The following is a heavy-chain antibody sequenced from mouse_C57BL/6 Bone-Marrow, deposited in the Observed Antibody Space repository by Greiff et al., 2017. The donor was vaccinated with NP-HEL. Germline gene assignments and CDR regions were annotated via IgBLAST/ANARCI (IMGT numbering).Heavy chain of an antibody. Sequence: QVQLQQSGAELMKPGASVKLSCKATGYTFTGYWIEWVKQRPGHGLEWIGEILPGSGSTNYNEKFKGKATFTADTSSNTAYMQLSSLTTEDPAIYYCARSVGLASMMVTPYWGQGTLVTVSA. D-gene: IGHD2-3*01. CDR1: GYTFTGYW. CDR3: ARSVGLASMMVTPY. CDR2: ILPGSGST. J-gene: IGHJ3*01. V-gene: IGHV1-9*01.